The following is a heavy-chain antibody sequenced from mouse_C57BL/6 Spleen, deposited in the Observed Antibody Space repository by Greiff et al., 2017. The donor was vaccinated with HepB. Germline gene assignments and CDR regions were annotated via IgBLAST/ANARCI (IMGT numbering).Heavy chain of an antibody. J-gene: IGHJ3*01. D-gene: IGHD5-1-1*01. CDR2: IDPENGDT. Sequence: EVQLVESGAELVRPGASVKLSCTASGFNIKDDYMHWVKQRPEQGLEWIGWIDPENGDTEYASKFQGKATITADTSSNTAYLQLSSLTSEDTAVYYCTSLYLEVAYWGQGTLVTVSA. V-gene: IGHV14-4*01. CDR1: GFNIKDDY. CDR3: TSLYLEVAY.